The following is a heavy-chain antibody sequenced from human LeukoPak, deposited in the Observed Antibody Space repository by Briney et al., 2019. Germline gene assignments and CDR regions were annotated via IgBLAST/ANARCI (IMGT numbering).Heavy chain of an antibody. J-gene: IGHJ6*02. Sequence: GGSLRLSCVASGFTFNTYGMHWVRQAPGKGLEWVALVWNDGTEAIYADAVKGRFTISRDNAKNSLYLQMNSLRAEDTAVYYCAAPMVRGVIINYYYYGMDVWGQGTTVAVSS. CDR1: GFTFNTYG. CDR3: AAPMVRGVIINYYYYGMDV. CDR2: VWNDGTEA. D-gene: IGHD3-10*01. V-gene: IGHV3-33*03.